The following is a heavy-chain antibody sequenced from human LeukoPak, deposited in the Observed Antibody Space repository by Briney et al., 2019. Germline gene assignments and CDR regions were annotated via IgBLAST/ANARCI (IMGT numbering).Heavy chain of an antibody. CDR1: GFTFSSYS. V-gene: IGHV3-21*01. CDR2: ISSSSSYI. D-gene: IGHD2-2*01. CDR3: ARDPRCSSMSCYRSSFYGMDV. Sequence: GGSLRLSCAASGFTFSSYSMNWVRQAPGKGLEWVSSISSSSSYIYYADSVKGRFTISRDNAKNSLYLQMNSLRAEDTAVYYCARDPRCSSMSCYRSSFYGMDVWGQGTTVTVSS. J-gene: IGHJ6*02.